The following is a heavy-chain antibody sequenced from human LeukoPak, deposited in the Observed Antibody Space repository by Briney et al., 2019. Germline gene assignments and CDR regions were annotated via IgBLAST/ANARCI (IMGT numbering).Heavy chain of an antibody. CDR2: INPNSGGT. CDR3: ARDCEHLASGWPGCFDY. Sequence: ASVKVSCKASGYTVTGYYIHWVRQAPGQGLEWMGRINPNSGGTNYAQKLQGRVTMTRDTSISTAYMELSRLRSDDTAVYYCARDCEHLASGWPGCFDYWGQGTLVTVSS. CDR1: GYTVTGYY. D-gene: IGHD6-19*01. V-gene: IGHV1-2*02. J-gene: IGHJ4*02.